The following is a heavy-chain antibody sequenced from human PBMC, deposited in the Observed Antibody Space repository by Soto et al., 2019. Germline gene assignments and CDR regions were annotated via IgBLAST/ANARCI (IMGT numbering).Heavy chain of an antibody. CDR2: IYHSGIT. Sequence: QVQLQESGPGLVKPSGTLSLTCDVSGGSISSSYWWNWVRQPPGKGLEWIGEIYHSGITNYNTSLKSRVTITVDKCKSQFSLKLRSVTATDTAVYYCATTRRDDYNYGALDYWGQGTLGTVSS. D-gene: IGHD4-4*01. CDR1: GGSISSSYW. CDR3: ATTRRDDYNYGALDY. V-gene: IGHV4-4*02. J-gene: IGHJ4*02.